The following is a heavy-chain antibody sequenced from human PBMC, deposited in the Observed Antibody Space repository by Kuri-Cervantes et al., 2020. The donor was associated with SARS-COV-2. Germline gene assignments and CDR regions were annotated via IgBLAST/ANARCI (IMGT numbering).Heavy chain of an antibody. J-gene: IGHJ4*02. V-gene: IGHV3-23*01. CDR2: ISSSGGST. CDR1: GLTFSSYA. CDR3: AKGDYKALDY. Sequence: ETLSLTCAASGLTFSSYAMSWVRQAAGKGLEWVSAISSSGGSTYYADSVKGRFTISRDNSKNTLYLQMNSLRAEDTAVYYCAKGDYKALDYWGQGTLVTVSS. D-gene: IGHD4-11*01.